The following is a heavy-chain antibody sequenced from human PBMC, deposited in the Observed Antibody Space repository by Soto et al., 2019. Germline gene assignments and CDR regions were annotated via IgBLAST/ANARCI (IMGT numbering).Heavy chain of an antibody. CDR3: ATSSSLFHSYFDY. Sequence: SETLSLTCAVYNESLSGFYWSWIRQAPGKGLEWIGEINHSGSTHYNPSLKSRVSISADTSKMQFSLTLASVTAADAAVYYCATSSSLFHSYFDYWGQG. CDR1: NESLSGFY. CDR2: INHSGST. D-gene: IGHD6-13*01. V-gene: IGHV4-34*01. J-gene: IGHJ4*02.